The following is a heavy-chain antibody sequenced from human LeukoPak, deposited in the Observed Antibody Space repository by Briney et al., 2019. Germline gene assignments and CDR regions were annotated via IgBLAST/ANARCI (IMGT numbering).Heavy chain of an antibody. CDR2: ISGSGGST. J-gene: IGHJ3*02. CDR3: AKDGAGTPGHAFDI. D-gene: IGHD1-14*01. V-gene: IGHV3-23*01. Sequence: GGSLRLSCAASGFTFSSYAMSWVRQAPGKGLEWVSTISGSGGSTYYADSVKGRFTTSRDNSKNTLYQQMNSLRVEDTAVYYCAKDGAGTPGHAFDIWGQGTMVTVSS. CDR1: GFTFSSYA.